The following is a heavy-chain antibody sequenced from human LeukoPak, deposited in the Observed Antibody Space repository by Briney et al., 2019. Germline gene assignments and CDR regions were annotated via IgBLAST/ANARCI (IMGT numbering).Heavy chain of an antibody. CDR1: GGSFSGYY. Sequence: SETLSLTCAVYGGSFSGYYWSWIRQPPGKGLEWIGEINHSGSTNYNPSLKSRVTISVDTSKNQFSLKLSSVTAADTAVYYCARGPSSSWFPTLGYYYYMDVWGKGTTVTVSS. J-gene: IGHJ6*03. V-gene: IGHV4-34*01. CDR3: ARGPSSSWFPTLGYYYYMDV. CDR2: INHSGST. D-gene: IGHD6-13*01.